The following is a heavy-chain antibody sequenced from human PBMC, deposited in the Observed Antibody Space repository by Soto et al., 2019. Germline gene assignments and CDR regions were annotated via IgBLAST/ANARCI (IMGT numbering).Heavy chain of an antibody. V-gene: IGHV3-21*01. J-gene: IGHJ4*02. CDR1: GFTFSSYS. CDR3: AREMGDILPGYERYLDY. D-gene: IGHD3-9*01. Sequence: EVQLVESGGGLVKPGGSLRLSCAASGFTFSSYSMNWVRQAPGKGLEWVSSISSSSSYIYYADSVKGRFTIPRDNAKNSLYLQMNSLRAEDTAVYYCAREMGDILPGYERYLDYWGQGTLVTVSS. CDR2: ISSSSSYI.